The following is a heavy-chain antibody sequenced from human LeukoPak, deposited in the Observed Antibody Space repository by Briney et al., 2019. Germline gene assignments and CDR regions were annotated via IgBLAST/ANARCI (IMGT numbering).Heavy chain of an antibody. CDR2: IRSKGYGGTT. D-gene: IGHD3-10*01. V-gene: IGHV3-49*04. CDR3: TRVRSGNDFDY. J-gene: IGHJ4*02. Sequence: TGGSLRLSCSASGFTFGDHAMSWVRQAPGKGLEWVGFIRSKGYGGTTEYAASVEGRFSLSRDDSKSFVYLQISSLKTEDTAVYYCTRVRSGNDFDYWGQGTLVTVSS. CDR1: GFTFGDHA.